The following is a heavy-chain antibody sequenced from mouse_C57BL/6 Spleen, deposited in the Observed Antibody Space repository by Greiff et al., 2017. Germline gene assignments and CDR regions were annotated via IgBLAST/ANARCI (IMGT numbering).Heavy chain of an antibody. D-gene: IGHD1-1*01. CDR2: IWSGGST. J-gene: IGHJ2*01. V-gene: IGHV2-2*01. Sequence: VKLVESGPGLVQPSQSLSITCTVSGFSLTSYGVHWVRQSPGKGLEWLGVIWSGGSTDYNAAFISRLSISKDNSKCQVFFKMNSLQADDTAIYYCARDYYGSSGYFDYWGQGTTLTVSS. CDR3: ARDYYGSSGYFDY. CDR1: GFSLTSYG.